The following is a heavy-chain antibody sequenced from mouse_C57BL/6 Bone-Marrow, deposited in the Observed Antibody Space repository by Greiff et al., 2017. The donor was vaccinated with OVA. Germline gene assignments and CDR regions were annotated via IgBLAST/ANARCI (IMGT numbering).Heavy chain of an antibody. D-gene: IGHD1-1*01. CDR2: SRNKANDYTT. Sequence: DVKLVESGGGLVQSGRSLRLSCATSGFTFSDFYMEWVRQAPGKGLEWIAASRNKANDYTTEYSASVKGRFIVSRDTSQSILYLQMNALRAEDTAIYYCARDATVVEGYFDVWGTGTTVTVSS. J-gene: IGHJ1*03. CDR1: GFTFSDFY. V-gene: IGHV7-1*01. CDR3: ARDATVVEGYFDV.